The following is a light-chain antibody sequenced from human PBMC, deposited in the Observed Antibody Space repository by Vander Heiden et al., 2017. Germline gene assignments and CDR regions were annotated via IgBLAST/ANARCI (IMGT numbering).Light chain of an antibody. V-gene: IGKV4-1*01. CDR1: QSVLYSSNNKNC. CDR3: QQYYNTPQLT. J-gene: IGKJ4*01. Sequence: IVMTQSPDSLAVSLGERATINCKSSQSVLYSSNNKNCLAWYQQKPGQPPKLLIYWASTRESGVPDRFSGSGSGTDFTLTISSLQAEDVAVYYCQQYYNTPQLTFGGGTKVEIK. CDR2: WAS.